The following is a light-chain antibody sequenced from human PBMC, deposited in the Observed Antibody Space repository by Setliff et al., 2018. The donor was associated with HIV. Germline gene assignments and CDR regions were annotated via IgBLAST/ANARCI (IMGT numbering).Light chain of an antibody. J-gene: IGLJ1*01. CDR3: SSYTSTYTLYV. Sequence: QSVLTQPASVSGSPGQSITISCTGTSSDVGGYNYVSWYQHHPGKAPKLMIYEVTNRPSGVSTRFSGSKSGNTASLTISGPQAEDDANYYCSSYTSTYTLYVFGTGTKVTVL. V-gene: IGLV2-14*01. CDR1: SSDVGGYNY. CDR2: EVT.